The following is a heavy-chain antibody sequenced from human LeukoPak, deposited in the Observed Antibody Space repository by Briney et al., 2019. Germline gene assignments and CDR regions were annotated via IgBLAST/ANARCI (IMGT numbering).Heavy chain of an antibody. CDR2: INPNSGGT. CDR1: GGTFSSYA. J-gene: IGHJ4*02. CDR3: ARDSVSYYDSSGYYLPPNY. V-gene: IGHV1-2*02. Sequence: ASVKVSCKASGGTFSSYAISWVRQAPGQGLEWMGWINPNSGGTNYAQKFQGRVTMTRDTSISTAYMELSRLRSDDTAVYYCARDSVSYYDSSGYYLPPNYWGQGTLVTVSS. D-gene: IGHD3-22*01.